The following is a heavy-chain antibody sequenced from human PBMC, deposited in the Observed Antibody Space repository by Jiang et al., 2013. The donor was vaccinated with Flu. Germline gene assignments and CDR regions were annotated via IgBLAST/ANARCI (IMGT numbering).Heavy chain of an antibody. CDR2: IHYSGST. Sequence: VQLVESGPGLVKPPETLSLSCTVSSGSISGFHWSWVRQSPGKGLEWIGYIHYSGSTNYNPSLRSRVTISVDTSKNQFFLKLTSVTAADTAVYYCARESYLDFWGQGTLVTVSS. J-gene: IGHJ4*01. CDR3: ARESYLDF. V-gene: IGHV4-59*01. CDR1: SGSISGFH.